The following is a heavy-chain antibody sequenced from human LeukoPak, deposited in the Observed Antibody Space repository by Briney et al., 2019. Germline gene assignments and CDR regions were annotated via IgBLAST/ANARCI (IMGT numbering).Heavy chain of an antibody. D-gene: IGHD3-9*01. CDR3: ARGRRRIIVTGYDTFDI. Sequence: SETLSLTCTVSGDSISGYYWRWIRQPPEQGLEWIGYIFYSGTTHYNPSLKSRVTMSVDTSKNQFSLKLTSVTAADTAIYYCARGRRRIIVTGYDTFDIWGQGTTLTVSS. CDR2: IFYSGTT. V-gene: IGHV4-59*12. J-gene: IGHJ3*02. CDR1: GDSISGYY.